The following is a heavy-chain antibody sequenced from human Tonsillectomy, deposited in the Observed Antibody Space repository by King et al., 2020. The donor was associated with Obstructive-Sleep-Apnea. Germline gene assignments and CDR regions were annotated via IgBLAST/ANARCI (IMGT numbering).Heavy chain of an antibody. CDR3: ARGQMFRGAYSYFDY. D-gene: IGHD3-10*01. Sequence: VQLVESGGGVVQPGRSLRLSCAASGFTFSSYGMHWVRQAPGRGLEWVAAIWCDGSNKFHADSVKGRFTISRDNSENTLYLQMNSLRAEDTAVYYCARGQMFRGAYSYFDYWGQGTLVTVSS. V-gene: IGHV3-33*01. CDR1: GFTFSSYG. CDR2: IWCDGSNK. J-gene: IGHJ4*02.